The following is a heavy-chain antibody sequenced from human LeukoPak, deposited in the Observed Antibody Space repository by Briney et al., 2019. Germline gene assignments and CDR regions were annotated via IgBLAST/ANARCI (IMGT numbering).Heavy chain of an antibody. D-gene: IGHD6-19*01. Sequence: GGSLRLSCAASGFTFNSHAMTWVRQAPGKGLEWVSAISGGGTSTYYADSVRGRFTISRDNSKNTVYLQMNSLRAEDTALYYCAKDGRSGCFWGKYYFDSWGQGPLVPASS. V-gene: IGHV3-23*01. CDR1: GFTFNSHA. CDR3: AKDGRSGCFWGKYYFDS. CDR2: ISGGGTST. J-gene: IGHJ4*02.